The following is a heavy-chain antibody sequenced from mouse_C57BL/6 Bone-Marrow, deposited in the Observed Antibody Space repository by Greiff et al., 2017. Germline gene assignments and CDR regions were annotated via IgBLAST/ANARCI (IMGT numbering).Heavy chain of an antibody. V-gene: IGHV8-8*01. Sequence: QVTLKVCGPGILQPSQSLSLSCSFSGFSLSTFGMGVGWIRQPSGKGLEWLAHLWRDDDKYYHQVLKSQLTISKDTSNTQDFLKHAKVDTAETSTYYGVRIGGDGLSLAWFAYWGQGTLVTVSA. CDR1: GFSLSTFGMG. CDR2: LWRDDDK. D-gene: IGHD2-3*01. J-gene: IGHJ3*01. CDR3: VRIGGDGLSLAWFAY.